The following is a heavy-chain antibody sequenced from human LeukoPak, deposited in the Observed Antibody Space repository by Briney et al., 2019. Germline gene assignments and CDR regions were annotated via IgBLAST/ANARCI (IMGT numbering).Heavy chain of an antibody. V-gene: IGHV1-46*01. Sequence: ASVKVSCKASGFTFTSYYMHWVRQAPGQGLEWMGIINPSGGSTSYAQKFQGRVTMTRDTSTSTVYMELSSLRSEDTAVYYCASKGSGWYFGYWGQGTLVTVSS. J-gene: IGHJ4*02. D-gene: IGHD6-19*01. CDR1: GFTFTSYY. CDR3: ASKGSGWYFGY. CDR2: INPSGGST.